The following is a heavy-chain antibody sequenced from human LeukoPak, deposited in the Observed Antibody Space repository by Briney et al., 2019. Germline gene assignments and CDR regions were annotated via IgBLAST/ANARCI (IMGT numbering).Heavy chain of an antibody. CDR3: ARQEATIDYYYYGMDV. J-gene: IGHJ6*02. CDR2: INPSGGST. V-gene: IGHV1-46*01. Sequence: ASVKVSCKASGYTFTSYYMHWVRQAPGQGLEWMGIINPSGGSTSYAQKFQGTVTMTRDTSTSTVYMELSSLRSEDTAVYYCARQEATIDYYYYGMDVWGQGTTVTVSS. D-gene: IGHD5-12*01. CDR1: GYTFTSYY.